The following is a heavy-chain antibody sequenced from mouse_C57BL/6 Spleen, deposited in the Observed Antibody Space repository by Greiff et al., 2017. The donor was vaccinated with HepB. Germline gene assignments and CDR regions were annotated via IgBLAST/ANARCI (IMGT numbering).Heavy chain of an antibody. D-gene: IGHD1-1*01. CDR3: ARDRGYGRSEAMDY. CDR2: ISDGGSYT. Sequence: DVKLVESGGGLVKPGGSLKLSCAASGFTFSSYAMSWVRQTPEKRLEWVATISDGGSYTYYPDNVKGRFTISRDNAKNNLYLQMSHLKSEDTAMYDCARDRGYGRSEAMDYGGQGTSVTVSS. V-gene: IGHV5-4*01. CDR1: GFTFSSYA. J-gene: IGHJ4*01.